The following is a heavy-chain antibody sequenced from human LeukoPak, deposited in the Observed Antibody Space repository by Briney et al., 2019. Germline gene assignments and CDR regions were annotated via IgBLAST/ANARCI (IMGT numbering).Heavy chain of an antibody. CDR1: GYTFNSYG. CDR3: ARVRVATNIGDY. Sequence: ASVKVSCKASGYTFNSYGISWVRQAPGQGLEWMGWISAYNGNTNYAQKLQGRVTMTTDKSTSTAYMELRSLRSDDTAVYYCARVRVATNIGDYWGQGTLVTVSS. CDR2: ISAYNGNT. J-gene: IGHJ4*02. D-gene: IGHD5-12*01. V-gene: IGHV1-18*01.